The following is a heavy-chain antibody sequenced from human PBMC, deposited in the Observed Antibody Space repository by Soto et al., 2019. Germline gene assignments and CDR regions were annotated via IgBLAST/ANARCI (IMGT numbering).Heavy chain of an antibody. CDR2: IVVGSGNT. D-gene: IGHD5-12*01. CDR1: GFTVTSSA. Sequence: SVKASCKASGFTVTSSAMQLVRQARGQRLEWIGWIVVGSGNTNYAQKFQERVTITRDMSTSTAYMELSSLRSEDTAVYYCAAVTEYSGYEFDYWGQGTLVTVSS. J-gene: IGHJ4*02. CDR3: AAVTEYSGYEFDY. V-gene: IGHV1-58*02.